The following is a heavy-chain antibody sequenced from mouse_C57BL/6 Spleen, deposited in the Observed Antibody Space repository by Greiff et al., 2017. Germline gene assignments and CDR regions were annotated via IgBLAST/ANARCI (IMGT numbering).Heavy chain of an antibody. CDR3: ARDPDYYGSSPAWFAY. CDR1: GYTFTSYW. V-gene: IGHV1-53*01. CDR2: INPSNGGT. D-gene: IGHD1-1*01. Sequence: QVQLQQPGTELVKPGASVKLSCKASGYTFTSYWMHWVKQRPGQGLEWIGNINPSNGGTNYNEKFKSKATLTVDKSSSTAYMQLSSLTSEDSAVYYCARDPDYYGSSPAWFAYWGQGTLVTVSA. J-gene: IGHJ3*01.